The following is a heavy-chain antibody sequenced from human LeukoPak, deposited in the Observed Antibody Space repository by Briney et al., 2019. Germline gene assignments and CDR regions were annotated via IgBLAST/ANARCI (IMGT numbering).Heavy chain of an antibody. V-gene: IGHV3-11*04. CDR1: GFTFGDYY. J-gene: IGHJ4*02. CDR3: ARERTPKYYYGSGSFDRYFDH. D-gene: IGHD3-10*01. Sequence: GGSLRLSWAASGFTFGDYYMNWVRQAPGKGRGWVSFITSIGVTIYYADSVKGRFTISRDTTKNSLYLQMNSLRAEDTAVYYCARERTPKYYYGSGSFDRYFDHWGQGTLVTVSS. CDR2: ITSIGVTI.